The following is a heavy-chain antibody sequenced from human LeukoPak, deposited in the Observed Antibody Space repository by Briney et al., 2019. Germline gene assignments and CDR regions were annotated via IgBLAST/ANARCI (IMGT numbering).Heavy chain of an antibody. CDR3: AELGITMIGGV. CDR1: GFTFSSYS. Sequence: GALRLSCAASGFTFSSYSMNWVRQAPGKGLEWVSYISSSSSTIYYADSVKGRFTISRDNAKNSLYLQMNSLRAEDTAVYYCAELGITMIGGVWGKGTTVTISS. D-gene: IGHD3-10*02. J-gene: IGHJ6*04. V-gene: IGHV3-48*01. CDR2: ISSSSSTI.